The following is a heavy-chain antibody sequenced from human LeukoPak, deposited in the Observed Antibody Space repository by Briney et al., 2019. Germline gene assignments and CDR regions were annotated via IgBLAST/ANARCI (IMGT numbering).Heavy chain of an antibody. J-gene: IGHJ4*02. CDR3: ARGRWLQPLDY. V-gene: IGHV4-34*01. CDR1: GGSISTYY. CDR2: INHSGST. Sequence: PSETLSLTCTVSGGSISTYYWSWIRQPPGKGLEWIGEINHSGSTNYNPSLKSRVTISVDTSKNQFSLKLSSVTAADTAVYYCARGRWLQPLDYWGQGTLVTVSS. D-gene: IGHD5-24*01.